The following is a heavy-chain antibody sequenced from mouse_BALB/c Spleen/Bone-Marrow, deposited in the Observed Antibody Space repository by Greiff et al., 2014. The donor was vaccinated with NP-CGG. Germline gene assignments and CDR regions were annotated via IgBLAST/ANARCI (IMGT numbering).Heavy chain of an antibody. CDR1: GFSLTTFG. V-gene: IGHV2-6-2*01. CDR3: ARHERGYPYALDY. CDR2: IWSDGST. Sequence: VKVVESGPDLVAPSQSLSITCTVSGFSLTTFGVHWVRQPPGKGLEWLVVIWSDGSTTYNSTLKSRLSISKDNSKSQVFLQMNSLHTDDTAMYYCARHERGYPYALDYWGQGTSVTVSS. J-gene: IGHJ4*01. D-gene: IGHD5-1-1*01.